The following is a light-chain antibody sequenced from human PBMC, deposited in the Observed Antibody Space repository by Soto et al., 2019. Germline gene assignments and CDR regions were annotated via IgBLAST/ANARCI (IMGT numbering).Light chain of an antibody. CDR2: GAS. J-gene: IGKJ5*01. CDR1: QSVFSGH. V-gene: IGKV3-20*01. Sequence: ESVLTQSPGTLSLSPGGRATLSCRASQSVFSGHLAWYQQKPGQAPRLLIYGASSRATGIPDRFSGSGSGTDFTLTISRLEPEDFAVYYCQQYGSSQITFGQGTRLEIK. CDR3: QQYGSSQIT.